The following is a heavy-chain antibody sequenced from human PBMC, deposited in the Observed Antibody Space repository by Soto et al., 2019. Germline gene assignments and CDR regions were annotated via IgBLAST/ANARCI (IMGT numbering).Heavy chain of an antibody. J-gene: IGHJ3*02. CDR2: ISSSSSTI. Sequence: PGGSLRLSCAASGFTFSSYSMNWVRQAPGKGLEWVSYISSSSSTIYYADSVKGRFTISGDNAKNSLYLQMNSLRDEDTAVYYWARDQRDGYNYGAFDIGGQGKMVTVS. D-gene: IGHD5-12*01. CDR1: GFTFSSYS. V-gene: IGHV3-48*02. CDR3: ARDQRDGYNYGAFDI.